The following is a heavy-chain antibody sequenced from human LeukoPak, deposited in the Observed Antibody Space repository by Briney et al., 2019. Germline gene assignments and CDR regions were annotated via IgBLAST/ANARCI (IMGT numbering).Heavy chain of an antibody. Sequence: SETLSLTCTVSGGSISSSSHYWGWIRQPPGKGLEWIGSIYYGGSTYYNPSLKSRVIISVDTSKNQFSLKLTSVTAADTAVYYCARLDYWGQGTLVTVSS. V-gene: IGHV4-39*01. CDR3: ARLDY. CDR2: IYYGGST. J-gene: IGHJ4*02. CDR1: GGSISSSSHY.